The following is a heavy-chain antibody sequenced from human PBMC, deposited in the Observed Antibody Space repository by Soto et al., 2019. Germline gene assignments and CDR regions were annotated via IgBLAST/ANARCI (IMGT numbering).Heavy chain of an antibody. CDR3: ATELWGYSSGSDAGS. J-gene: IGHJ5*02. D-gene: IGHD6-19*01. CDR1: GYTLTELS. CDR2: FDPEDGET. Sequence: ASVKVSCKVCGYTLTELSMHWVGQAPGKGREWMGGFDPEDGETIYAQKFQGRVTMTEDTSTDTAYMELSSLRSEDTAVYYCATELWGYSSGSDAGSWGQGTLVTVSS. V-gene: IGHV1-24*01.